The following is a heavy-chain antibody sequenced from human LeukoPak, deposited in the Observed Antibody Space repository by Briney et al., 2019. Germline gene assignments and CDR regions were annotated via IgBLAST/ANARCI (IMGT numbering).Heavy chain of an antibody. CDR3: ARATRPPYYYYGMDV. J-gene: IGHJ6*02. CDR2: IIPIFGTA. CDR1: GGTFSSYA. Sequence: GASVKDSCKASGGTFSSYAISWVRQAPGQGLEWMGGIIPIFGTANYAQKFQGRVTITADESTSTAYMELSSLRSEDTAVYYCARATRPPYYYYGMDVWGQGTTVTVSS. V-gene: IGHV1-69*13.